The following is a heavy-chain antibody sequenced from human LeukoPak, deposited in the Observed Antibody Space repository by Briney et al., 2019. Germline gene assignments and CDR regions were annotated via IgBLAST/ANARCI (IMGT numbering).Heavy chain of an antibody. V-gene: IGHV4-59*01. CDR2: IYYTGIT. CDR1: DDSISNYY. D-gene: IGHD1-26*01. Sequence: SETLSLTCTVSDDSISNYYCSWIRQPPGKGLEWIGYIYYTGITNYNPSLKSRVTISVDTSKNQFSLKLTSVTAADTAVYYCARDLVGTTFGYYYGMDVWGQGTTVTVSS. CDR3: ARDLVGTTFGYYYGMDV. J-gene: IGHJ6*02.